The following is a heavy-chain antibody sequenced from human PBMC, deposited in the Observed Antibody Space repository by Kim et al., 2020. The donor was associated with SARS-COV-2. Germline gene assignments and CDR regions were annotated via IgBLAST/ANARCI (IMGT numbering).Heavy chain of an antibody. D-gene: IGHD3-22*01. V-gene: IGHV4-39*01. J-gene: IGHJ4*02. CDR1: GDSISSSFNY. CDR2: VYHSGTT. CDR3: ARLPHDSSGYVDC. Sequence: SETLSLTCTVSGDSISSSFNYWGWIRQPPEKGLEWIGCVYHSGTTYASLSLKSRVTVSVDTSKNEFSLKVTSVTAADTAVYFCARLPHDSSGYVDCWGQGLLVTVSS.